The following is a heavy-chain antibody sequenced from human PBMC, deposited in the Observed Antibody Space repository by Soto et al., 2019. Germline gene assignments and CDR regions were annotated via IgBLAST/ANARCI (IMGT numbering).Heavy chain of an antibody. V-gene: IGHV4-39*01. CDR1: GGSISASSYY. CDR2: MDYSGST. J-gene: IGHJ4*02. Sequence: SETLSLTCTVSGGSISASSYYWGWIRQPPGKGLEWIGSMDYSGSTYYNTSLKSRVTISVDTSKNQFSLKLSSLTAADTAEYNXXRXXXXXXFDCWGQGTXXTVXS. CDR3: XRXXXXXXFDC.